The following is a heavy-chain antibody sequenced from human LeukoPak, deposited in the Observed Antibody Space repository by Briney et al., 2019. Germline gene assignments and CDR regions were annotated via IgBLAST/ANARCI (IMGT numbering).Heavy chain of an antibody. Sequence: PSETLSLTCTVSGGSISSSSYYWGWIRQPPGKGLEWIGSIYYSGSTYYNPSLKSRVTLSVDTSKNQFSLKLSSVTAADTAVYYCARDKTSTWEYNWFDPWGQGTLVTVSS. J-gene: IGHJ5*02. CDR2: IYYSGST. CDR1: GGSISSSSYY. CDR3: ARDKTSTWEYNWFDP. D-gene: IGHD1-26*01. V-gene: IGHV4-39*07.